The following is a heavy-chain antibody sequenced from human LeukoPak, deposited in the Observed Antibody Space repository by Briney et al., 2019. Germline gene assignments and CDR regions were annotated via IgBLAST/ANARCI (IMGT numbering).Heavy chain of an antibody. CDR2: IIPLFGSP. D-gene: IGHD2-21*01. CDR1: XGTFSXXX. V-gene: IGHV1-69*01. J-gene: IGHJ1*01. CDR3: ARDSSEFRSLIPH. Sequence: CXXXXGTFSXXXISWXRQAPGQGLEWMGGIIPLFGSPNYAQKFQGRVTITADESTSAAYLELSSLRSEDTAVYYCARDSSEFRSLIPHWGQGTLVTVSS.